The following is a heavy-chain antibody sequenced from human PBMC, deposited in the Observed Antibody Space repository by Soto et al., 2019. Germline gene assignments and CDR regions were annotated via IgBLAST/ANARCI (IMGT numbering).Heavy chain of an antibody. D-gene: IGHD3-22*01. CDR2: FDPEDGET. V-gene: IGHV1-24*01. J-gene: IGHJ4*02. Sequence: QVQLVQSGAEVKKPGASVKVSCKVSGYTLTELSMHWVRQAPGKGLEWMGGFDPEDGETIYAQKFQGRVTMTEDTSTDTAYMELSSLRSEDTAVYYCATGHRYYYDSSGYYPRFDYWGQGTLVTVSS. CDR3: ATGHRYYYDSSGYYPRFDY. CDR1: GYTLTELS.